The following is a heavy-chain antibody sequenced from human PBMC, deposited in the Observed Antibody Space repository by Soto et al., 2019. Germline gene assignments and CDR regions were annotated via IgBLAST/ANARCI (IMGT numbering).Heavy chain of an antibody. CDR3: ASGGYYHSSGYRNHYYYGMNV. J-gene: IGHJ6*02. Sequence: ASVKVSCKASGYTFTSYGISWVRQAPGQGLEWLGWISAYDGNTNYAQILQGRVSMTTDTSTSTAYMELRSLRSDDTAVYYCASGGYYHSSGYRNHYYYGMNVWGQGNTVTVSS. CDR2: ISAYDGNT. V-gene: IGHV1-18*01. D-gene: IGHD3-22*01. CDR1: GYTFTSYG.